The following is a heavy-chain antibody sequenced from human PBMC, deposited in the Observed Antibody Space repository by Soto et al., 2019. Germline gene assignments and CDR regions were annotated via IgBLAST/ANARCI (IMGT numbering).Heavy chain of an antibody. CDR1: GFTFSNYA. CDR2: ISGSGTGT. Sequence: GGSLRLSCAASGFTFSNYAMSWVRQAPGKGLEWVSGISGSGTGTYYADSVKGRFTISRDDSKNTLYLQMNSLKTEDTAVYYCTTTKGYATSNAIDYWGQGTLVTVSS. CDR3: TTTKGYATSNAIDY. D-gene: IGHD2-8*01. J-gene: IGHJ4*02. V-gene: IGHV3-23*01.